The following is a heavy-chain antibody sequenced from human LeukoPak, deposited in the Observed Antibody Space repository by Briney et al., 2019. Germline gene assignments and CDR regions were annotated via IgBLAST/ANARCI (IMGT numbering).Heavy chain of an antibody. CDR3: ARGGAAALPDY. CDR2: ISSTSNYI. J-gene: IGHJ4*02. V-gene: IGHV3-21*01. D-gene: IGHD6-13*01. CDR1: GFTFSSYS. Sequence: PGGSLRLSCAASGFTFSSYSMNWVRQAPGKGLEWVSSISSTSNYIYYADSVRGRFTISRDNAKTSLYMQMNSLRAEDTAVYYCARGGAAALPDYWGQGTLVTVSS.